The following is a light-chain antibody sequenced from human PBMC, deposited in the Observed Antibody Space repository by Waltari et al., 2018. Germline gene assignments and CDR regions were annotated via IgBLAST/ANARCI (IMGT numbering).Light chain of an antibody. CDR3: GTWDSSLGVWV. CDR1: ASTLGGKD. J-gene: IGLJ3*02. Sequence: QSVLTQPPSVSAAPGQKVTIHCPGRASTLGGKDVFWYQQLPGTAPKLLIYGTDGRPAGPPHRFSGSTSGTTAPLGITGLQTGDEADYYCGTWDSSLGVWVFGGGTRLTVL. CDR2: GTD. V-gene: IGLV1-51*02.